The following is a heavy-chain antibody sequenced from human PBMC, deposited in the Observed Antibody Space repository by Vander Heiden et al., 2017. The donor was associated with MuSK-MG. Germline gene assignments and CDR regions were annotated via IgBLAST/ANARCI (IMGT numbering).Heavy chain of an antibody. D-gene: IGHD3-10*01. CDR2: IIPIFGTA. Sequence: QVQLVQSGAEVKKPGSSVKVSCKASGGTFSSYAISWVRQAPGQGLEWMGGIIPIFGTANYAQKFQDRVTITADESTSTAYMELSSLRSEDTAVYYCARRDYYGSGSYLTHHYYYYYGMDVWGQGTTVTVSS. CDR1: GGTFSSYA. CDR3: ARRDYYGSGSYLTHHYYYYYGMDV. J-gene: IGHJ6*02. V-gene: IGHV1-69*01.